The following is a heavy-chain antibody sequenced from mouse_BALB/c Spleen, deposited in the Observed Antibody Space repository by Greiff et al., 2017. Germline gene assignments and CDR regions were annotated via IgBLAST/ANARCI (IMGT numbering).Heavy chain of an antibody. J-gene: IGHJ4*01. V-gene: IGHV5-2*01. CDR2: INSDGGST. Sequence: EVKVVESGGGLVQPGESLKLSCESNEYEFPSHDMSWVRKTPEKRLELVAAINSDGGSTYYPDTMKRRFIISRDNTKKTLYLQMSSLRSEDTALYYCARQDGTGAMDYWGQGTSVTVSS. D-gene: IGHD4-1*01. CDR1: EYEFPSHD. CDR3: ARQDGTGAMDY.